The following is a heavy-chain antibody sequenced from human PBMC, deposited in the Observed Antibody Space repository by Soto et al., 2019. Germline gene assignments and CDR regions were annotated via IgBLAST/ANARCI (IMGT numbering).Heavy chain of an antibody. V-gene: IGHV1-18*01. J-gene: IGHJ4*02. D-gene: IGHD3-9*01. CDR3: ARVVNDILGRWYSAY. Sequence: QVQLVQSGAEVKKPGASVKVSCKASGYTFTSYGISWVRQAPGQGLEWMGWISAYNGNTNYAKKLQGRVTMTTDPSTSTAYMEVRSLRADDTAVYYCARVVNDILGRWYSAYWGQGTLDTVSS. CDR2: ISAYNGNT. CDR1: GYTFTSYG.